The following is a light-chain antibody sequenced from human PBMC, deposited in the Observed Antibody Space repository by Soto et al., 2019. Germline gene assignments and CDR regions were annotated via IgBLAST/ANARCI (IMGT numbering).Light chain of an antibody. Sequence: QSVLTQSPSASASLGASVKLTCTLSSGHSSYAIAWHQQQPEKGPRYLMKLNSDGSHSKGDGIPDRFSGSSSGAEHYLTISSPQSEDEADYYCQTWGTGMVFGGGTQLTVL. J-gene: IGLJ2*01. CDR3: QTWGTGMV. V-gene: IGLV4-69*01. CDR1: SGHSSYA. CDR2: LNSDGSH.